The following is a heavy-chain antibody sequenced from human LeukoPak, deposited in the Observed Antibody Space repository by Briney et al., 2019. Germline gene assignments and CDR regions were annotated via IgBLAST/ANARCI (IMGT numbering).Heavy chain of an antibody. CDR1: GYTFTGYY. D-gene: IGHD2-21*01. CDR3: ARENQFLDWSLDY. J-gene: IGHJ4*02. CDR2: ISAYNGDT. Sequence: GASVKVSCKASGYTFTGYYMHWVRQAPGQGLEWVGWISAYNGDTNYTQKLQGRLTMTIDTFTSTSYMELRGLRSDDTAIYYCARENQFLDWSLDYWGQGTLVTVSS. V-gene: IGHV1-18*04.